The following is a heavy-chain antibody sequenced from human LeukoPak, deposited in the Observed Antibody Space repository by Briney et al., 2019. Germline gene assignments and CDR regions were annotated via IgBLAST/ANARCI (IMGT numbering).Heavy chain of an antibody. V-gene: IGHV3-48*02. CDR3: ARYGSGTSYITNYFDY. CDR1: GFTFSSYS. CDR2: TSSDSRTI. J-gene: IGHJ4*02. Sequence: AGGSLRLSCAASGFTFSSYSMNWVRQAPGKGLEWVSYTSSDSRTIYYADSVKGRFTISRDNAKNSLYLQMKSLRDEDTAVYYCARYGSGTSYITNYFDYWGQGTLVTVSS. D-gene: IGHD3-10*01.